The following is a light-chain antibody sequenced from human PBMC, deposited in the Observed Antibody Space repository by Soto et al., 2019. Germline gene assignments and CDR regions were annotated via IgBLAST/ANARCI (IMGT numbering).Light chain of an antibody. Sequence: QSALTQPASVSGSPGQSITISCTGTSSDVGNYNSVSWYQHHPGKAPKVMIYEVRNRPSGVSTRFSGSKSGNTASLTISGLQAEDEADYYCSSYSSTKTRVFGTGTKVTVL. CDR3: SSYSSTKTRV. J-gene: IGLJ1*01. CDR2: EVR. CDR1: SSDVGNYNS. V-gene: IGLV2-14*01.